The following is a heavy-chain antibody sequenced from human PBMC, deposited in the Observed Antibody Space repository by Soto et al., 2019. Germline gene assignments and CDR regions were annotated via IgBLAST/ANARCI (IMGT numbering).Heavy chain of an antibody. CDR3: ARLPGYSSSWYEFWFDP. Sequence: ASVKVSCKASGYTFTSYGISWVRQAPGQGLEWMGWISAYNGNTNYAQKLQGRVTMTTDTSTSTAYMELRSLRSDDTAVYYCARLPGYSSSWYEFWFDPWGQVTLVTVSS. J-gene: IGHJ5*02. CDR1: GYTFTSYG. CDR2: ISAYNGNT. V-gene: IGHV1-18*04. D-gene: IGHD6-13*01.